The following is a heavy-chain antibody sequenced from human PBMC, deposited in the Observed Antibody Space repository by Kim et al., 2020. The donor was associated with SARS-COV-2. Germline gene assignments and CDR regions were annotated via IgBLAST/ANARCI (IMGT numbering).Heavy chain of an antibody. CDR1: GGSFSGYY. CDR2: INHSGST. CDR3: ARLVGKLSSAGKYNWFDP. V-gene: IGHV4-34*01. D-gene: IGHD6-25*01. Sequence: SETLSLTCAVYGGSFSGYYWSWIRQPPGKGLEWIGEINHSGSTNYNPSLKSRVTISVDTSKNQFSLKLISVTAADTAVYYCARLVGKLSSAGKYNWFDPWGQGTLVTVSS. J-gene: IGHJ5*02.